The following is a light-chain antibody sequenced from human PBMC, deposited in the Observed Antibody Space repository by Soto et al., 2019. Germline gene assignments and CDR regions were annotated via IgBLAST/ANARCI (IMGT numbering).Light chain of an antibody. CDR1: SSNIGNNY. CDR2: DSN. CDR3: GAWDVSLRLYV. V-gene: IGLV1-51*01. J-gene: IGLJ1*01. Sequence: QSVLTQPPSVSAAPGQTVTISCSGSSSNIGNNYVSWYQQVPGAAPKLLIYDSNKRPSGIPERFSASKSGTSATLAITGLQTVDEADYYCGAWDVSLRLYVFGSGTKVT.